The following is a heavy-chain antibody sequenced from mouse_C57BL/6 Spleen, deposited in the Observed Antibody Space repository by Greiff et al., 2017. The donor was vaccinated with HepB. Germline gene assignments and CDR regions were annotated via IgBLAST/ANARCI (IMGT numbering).Heavy chain of an antibody. Sequence: QVHVKQSGAELVKPGASVKLSCKASGYTFTEYTIHWVKQRSGQGLEWIGWFYPGSGSIKYNEKFKDKATLTADKSSSTVYMELSRLTSEDSAVYFCARHEDYGYDEYYYAMDYWGQGTSVTVSS. J-gene: IGHJ4*01. V-gene: IGHV1-62-2*01. D-gene: IGHD2-2*01. CDR1: GYTFTEYT. CDR2: FYPGSGSI. CDR3: ARHEDYGYDEYYYAMDY.